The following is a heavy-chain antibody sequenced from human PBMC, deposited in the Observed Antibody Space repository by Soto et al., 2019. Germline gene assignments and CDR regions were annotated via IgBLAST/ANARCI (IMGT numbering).Heavy chain of an antibody. J-gene: IGHJ6*02. Sequence: SVKVSCKASGGTFGNSAISWVRQAPGQGLEWMGGIIPSFATGNSAPELQGRLTITADKSTTTAYMELSSLRSEDTAVYYCARSYYGSGSYWFYGMDVWGQGTTVTVSS. V-gene: IGHV1-69*06. D-gene: IGHD3-10*01. CDR3: ARSYYGSGSYWFYGMDV. CDR1: GGTFGNSA. CDR2: IIPSFATG.